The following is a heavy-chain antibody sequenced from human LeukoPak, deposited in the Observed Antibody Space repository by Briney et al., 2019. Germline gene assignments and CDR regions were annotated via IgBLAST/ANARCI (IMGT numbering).Heavy chain of an antibody. CDR1: GFTFSSYS. V-gene: IGHV3-48*01. CDR3: ARHGLPPLRYFDWLLYNNWFDP. Sequence: GGSLRLSCAASGFTFSSYSMNWVRQAPGKGLEWVSYISSSSSTIYYADSVKGRFTISRDNAKNSLYLQMNSLRAEDTAVYYCARHGLPPLRYFDWLLYNNWFDPWGQGTLVTVSS. D-gene: IGHD3-9*01. J-gene: IGHJ5*02. CDR2: ISSSSSTI.